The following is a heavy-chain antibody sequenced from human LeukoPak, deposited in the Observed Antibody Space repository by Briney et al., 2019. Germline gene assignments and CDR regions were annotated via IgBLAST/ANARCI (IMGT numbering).Heavy chain of an antibody. CDR3: ARLSRGTGFSRWFDP. Sequence: SETLSLTCTVSGGSISNNTDYWGWFRQPPGKGLEWIGSIYYSGSSYYNPPLKSRVTISVDTSKNQFSLKLSSVTAADTAVYYCARLSRGTGFSRWFDPWGQGTLVTVSS. J-gene: IGHJ5*02. CDR2: IYYSGSS. V-gene: IGHV4-39*01. CDR1: GGSISNNTDY. D-gene: IGHD2-8*02.